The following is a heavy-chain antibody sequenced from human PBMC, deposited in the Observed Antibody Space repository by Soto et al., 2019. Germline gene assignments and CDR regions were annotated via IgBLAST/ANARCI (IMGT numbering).Heavy chain of an antibody. CDR1: GGTFSSYA. CDR2: IIPIFGTA. CDR3: ARGRVEMATAYFDY. V-gene: IGHV1-69*13. D-gene: IGHD5-18*01. Sequence: ASVKVSCKASGGTFSSYAISWVRQTPGQGLEWMGGIIPIFGTANYAQKFQGRVTITADESTSTAYMELSSLRSEDTAVYYCARGRVEMATAYFDYWGQGTLVTVSS. J-gene: IGHJ4*02.